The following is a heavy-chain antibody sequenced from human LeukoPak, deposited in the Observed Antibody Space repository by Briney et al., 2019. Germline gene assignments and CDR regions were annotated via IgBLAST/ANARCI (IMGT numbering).Heavy chain of an antibody. CDR3: ARVAGQYCSGGSCYPSVLGAFDI. Sequence: ASVKVSCKASGGTFSSYAISWVRQAPGQGLEWMGRIIPILGIANYAQKFQGRVTITADKSTSTAYMELSSLRSEDTAVYYCARVAGQYCSGGSCYPSVLGAFDIWGQGTMVTVS. V-gene: IGHV1-69*04. J-gene: IGHJ3*02. D-gene: IGHD2-15*01. CDR2: IIPILGIA. CDR1: GGTFSSYA.